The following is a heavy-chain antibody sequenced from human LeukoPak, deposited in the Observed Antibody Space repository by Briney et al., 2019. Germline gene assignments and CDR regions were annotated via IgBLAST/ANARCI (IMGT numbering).Heavy chain of an antibody. CDR3: ARVKPGTYYYGSGIDY. CDR2: IYPGDSDT. V-gene: IGHV5-51*01. J-gene: IGHJ4*02. CDR1: GYRFTSYW. Sequence: GESLKISCQGSGYRFTSYWIGWVRPMPGKGLEWMGIIYPGDSDTRYSPSFQGQVTISADKSTSTAYLQWSSLKASDTAMYYCARVKPGTYYYGSGIDYWGQGTLVTVSS. D-gene: IGHD3-10*01.